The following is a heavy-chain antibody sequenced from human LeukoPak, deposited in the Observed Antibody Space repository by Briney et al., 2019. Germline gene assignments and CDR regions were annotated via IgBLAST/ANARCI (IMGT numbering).Heavy chain of an antibody. D-gene: IGHD3-22*01. CDR2: IIPIFHTP. CDR1: GGTFSSHG. Sequence: SVKVSCKTSGGTFSSHGISWVRQAPGQGLEWMGGIIPIFHTPNYAQNFQDRLTITTDESTNTVYMELSSLRSEDTAVYYCARDYNYDSSAHDDALDIWGQGTRVTVSS. CDR3: ARDYNYDSSAHDDALDI. J-gene: IGHJ3*02. V-gene: IGHV1-69*05.